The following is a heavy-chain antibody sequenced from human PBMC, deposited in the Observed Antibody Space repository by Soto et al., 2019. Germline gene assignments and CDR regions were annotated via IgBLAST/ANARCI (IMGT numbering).Heavy chain of an antibody. CDR2: ISGSGSRT. D-gene: IGHD4-17*01. J-gene: IGHJ3*02. V-gene: IGHV3-23*01. CDR1: GFTFSSYA. Sequence: EVQLLESGGGLVQPRGSLRLSCAASGFTFSSYAMSWVRQAPGKGLEWVSAISGSGSRTYYADSVKGRFTFSRDNSKKTLYLQMNSLRAEDTAVYFCAKGTYRDYVYWDHAFDIWGQGTMVTVSS. CDR3: AKGTYRDYVYWDHAFDI.